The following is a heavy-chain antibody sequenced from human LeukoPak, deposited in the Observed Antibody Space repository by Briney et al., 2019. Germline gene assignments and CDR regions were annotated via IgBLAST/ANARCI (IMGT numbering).Heavy chain of an antibody. CDR2: MNPNSGNT. CDR1: GYTFTGYY. D-gene: IGHD2-15*01. Sequence: ASVKVSCKASGYTFTGYYMHWVRQATGQGLEWMGWMNPNSGNTGYAQKFQGRVTITRNTSISTAYMELSSLRSEDTAVYYCARGLRHCSGGSCFFSEVRRALGYWGQGTLVTVSS. V-gene: IGHV1-8*03. CDR3: ARGLRHCSGGSCFFSEVRRALGY. J-gene: IGHJ4*02.